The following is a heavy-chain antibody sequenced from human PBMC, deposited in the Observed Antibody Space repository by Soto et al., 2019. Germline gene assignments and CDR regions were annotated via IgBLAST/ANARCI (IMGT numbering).Heavy chain of an antibody. Sequence: QVQLVESGGGLVKPGGSLRLSCAASGFTFSDYYMSWIRQAPGKGLEWVSYISSSGSTIYYADSVKGRFTISRDNAKNALYLQMNSLRAEDTAVYYCARVMAAGSTSCCHFDYWGQGTLVTVAS. D-gene: IGHD2-2*01. CDR3: ARVMAAGSTSCCHFDY. J-gene: IGHJ4*02. CDR2: ISSSGSTI. V-gene: IGHV3-11*01. CDR1: GFTFSDYY.